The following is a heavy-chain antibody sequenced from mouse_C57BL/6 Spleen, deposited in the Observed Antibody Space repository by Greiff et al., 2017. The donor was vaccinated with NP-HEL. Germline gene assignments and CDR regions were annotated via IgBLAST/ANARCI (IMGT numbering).Heavy chain of an antibody. CDR2: IYPGSGGT. CDR3: SRQDGSSSWFAY. J-gene: IGHJ3*01. V-gene: IGHV1-55*01. D-gene: IGHD1-1*01. Sequence: QVQLKQPGAELVKPGASVKMSCKASGYTFTSYWITWVKQRPGQGLEWIGDIYPGSGGTNYNEKFKSKATLTVDTSSSTAYMQLSSLTSEDSAVYSCSRQDGSSSWFAYWGQGTLVTVSA. CDR1: GYTFTSYW.